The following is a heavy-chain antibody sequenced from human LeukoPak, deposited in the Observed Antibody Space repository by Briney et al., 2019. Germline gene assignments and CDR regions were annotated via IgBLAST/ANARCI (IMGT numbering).Heavy chain of an antibody. CDR1: GGTFSSYA. CDR2: IIPIFGTA. V-gene: IGHV1-69*13. Sequence: GASVKVSCKASGGTFSSYAISWVRQAPGQGLESMGGIIPIFGTANYAQKFQGRVTITADESTSTAYMELSSLRSDDTAVYYCASLKNYYDSSGYLVTDAFDIWGQGTMVTVSS. CDR3: ASLKNYYDSSGYLVTDAFDI. J-gene: IGHJ3*02. D-gene: IGHD3-22*01.